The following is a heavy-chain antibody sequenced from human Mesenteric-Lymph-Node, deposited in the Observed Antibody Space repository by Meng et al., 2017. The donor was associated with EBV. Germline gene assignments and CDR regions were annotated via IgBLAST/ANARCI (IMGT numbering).Heavy chain of an antibody. CDR2: TYYRSKWYN. CDR3: SRESWRAFDY. Sequence: QANLQQSGPGLVKPSQTLSLTCAISGDSVSNTNVAWNWIRQSPSRGLEWLGRTYYRSKWYNEYAQSVKGRITINPDTSKSEFSLQLNSVTPDDTAVYYCSRESWRAFDYWGQGTLVTVSS. CDR1: GDSVSNTNVA. V-gene: IGHV6-1*01. J-gene: IGHJ4*02.